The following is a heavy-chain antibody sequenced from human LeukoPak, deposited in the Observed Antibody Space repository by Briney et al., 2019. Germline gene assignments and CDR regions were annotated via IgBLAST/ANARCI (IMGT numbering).Heavy chain of an antibody. CDR3: ARALSDYDFDY. CDR2: VSHDGIQT. J-gene: IGHJ4*02. D-gene: IGHD4-17*01. Sequence: PGGSLRLSCAASGFTFSNYAMHWVRQGLVKGLESMAVVSHDGIQTYYADSVKGRFTISRDNAKNSLYLQMNSLRAEDTAVYYCARALSDYDFDYWGQGTLVTVSS. CDR1: GFTFSNYA. V-gene: IGHV3-30-3*01.